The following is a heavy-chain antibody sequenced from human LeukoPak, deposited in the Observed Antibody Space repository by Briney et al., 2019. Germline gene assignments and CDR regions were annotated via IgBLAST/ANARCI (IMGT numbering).Heavy chain of an antibody. Sequence: ASVKVSCKASGYTFTSYYMHWVRQAPGQGLEWMGIINPSGGSTSYAQKFQGRVTMTRDTSTSTVYMELSSLRSEDTAVYYCARDSPSDSWSGYRGAFDIWGQGTMVTVSS. D-gene: IGHD3-3*01. CDR3: ARDSPSDSWSGYRGAFDI. CDR2: INPSGGST. V-gene: IGHV1-46*01. J-gene: IGHJ3*02. CDR1: GYTFTSYY.